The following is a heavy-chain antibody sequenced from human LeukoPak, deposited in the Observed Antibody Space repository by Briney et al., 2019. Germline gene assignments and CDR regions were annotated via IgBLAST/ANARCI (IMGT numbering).Heavy chain of an antibody. CDR2: IYYSGST. J-gene: IGHJ4*02. Sequence: SETLSLTCTVSGGSISSSSYYWGWIRQPPGKGLEWIGSIYYSGSTYYNPSLKSRVTISVDTSKNQFSLKLSSVTAADTAVYYCARGATEGYFDYWGQGTLVTVSS. CDR1: GGSISSSSYY. V-gene: IGHV4-39*07. CDR3: ARGATEGYFDY. D-gene: IGHD4/OR15-4a*01.